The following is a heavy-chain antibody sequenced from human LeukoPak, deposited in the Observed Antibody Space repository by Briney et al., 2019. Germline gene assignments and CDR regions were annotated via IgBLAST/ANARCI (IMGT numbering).Heavy chain of an antibody. CDR1: GFTFRSYA. Sequence: GGSLRLSCAASGFTFRSYAMSWARKAPGKGVEWVSAITNSGGSTYYADSVKGRFTISRDNSKSTLCLQMNSLTAEDTAVYYCAKRYYYGSGSFDYWGQGTLVTVSS. CDR2: ITNSGGST. CDR3: AKRYYYGSGSFDY. J-gene: IGHJ4*02. V-gene: IGHV3-23*01. D-gene: IGHD3-10*01.